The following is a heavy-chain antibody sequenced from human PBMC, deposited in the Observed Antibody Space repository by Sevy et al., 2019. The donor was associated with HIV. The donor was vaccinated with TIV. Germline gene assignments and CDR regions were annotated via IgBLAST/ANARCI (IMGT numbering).Heavy chain of an antibody. CDR3: ARRYFDL. CDR2: IRQDGNEI. V-gene: IGHV3-7*01. J-gene: IGHJ4*02. Sequence: GGSLRLSCKASGFTFSSFWMHWVRQAPGKGLEWVANIRQDGNEIYYGDSVKGRFTISRDNAKNALYLQMDGLRAEDTAVYYCARRYFDLWGQGTLVTVSS. CDR1: GFTFSSFW.